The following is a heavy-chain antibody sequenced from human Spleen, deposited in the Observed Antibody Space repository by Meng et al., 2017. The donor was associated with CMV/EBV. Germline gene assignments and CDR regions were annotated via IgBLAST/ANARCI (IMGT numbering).Heavy chain of an antibody. CDR3: VKGGGERVTFDAMDV. Sequence: SLKISCAASGFTFEDFAMHWVRQTPGEGLDWLSGMSGNTGFIGYADSVKGRFTISRDNAKKTLSLQMDTLRTEDTALYYCVKGGGERVTFDAMDVWGQGTTVTVSS. CDR2: MSGNTGFI. D-gene: IGHD2-21*02. J-gene: IGHJ6*02. CDR1: GFTFEDFA. V-gene: IGHV3-9*01.